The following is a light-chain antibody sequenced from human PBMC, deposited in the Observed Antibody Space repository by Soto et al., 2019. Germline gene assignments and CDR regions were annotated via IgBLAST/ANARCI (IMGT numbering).Light chain of an antibody. V-gene: IGKV3-15*01. CDR3: QQYHNWPQT. Sequence: EIVMTQSPATLSVSPGERATLSCMASHSVSSNLAWYQQRPDQAPRLLISGASTRATGIPARFSGSGSGTEFTLTISSLQSADFGVYYCQQYHNWPQTFGQGTKVDIK. CDR1: HSVSSN. CDR2: GAS. J-gene: IGKJ1*01.